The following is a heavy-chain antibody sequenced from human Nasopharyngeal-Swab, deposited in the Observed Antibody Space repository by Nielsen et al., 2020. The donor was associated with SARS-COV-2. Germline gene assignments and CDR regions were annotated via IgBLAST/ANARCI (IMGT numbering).Heavy chain of an antibody. J-gene: IGHJ6*03. CDR2: TSYRSKWYN. Sequence: CIRHSPSGGLEWLGRTSYRSKWYNDYAVSVKSRITINPDTSKNQFSLHLNSVTPEDAAVYYCSRARGAYGDYYYNYYMDVWGKGTTVTVSS. V-gene: IGHV6-1*01. D-gene: IGHD4-17*01. CDR3: SRARGAYGDYYYNYYMDV.